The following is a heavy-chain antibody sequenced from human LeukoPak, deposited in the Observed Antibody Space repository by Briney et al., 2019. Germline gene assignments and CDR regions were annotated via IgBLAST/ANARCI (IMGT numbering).Heavy chain of an antibody. CDR1: GGSIGFYY. CDR2: VYYSGST. D-gene: IGHD6-13*01. CDR3: ARHLGRSSWYLFDY. Sequence: ETLSLTCTVSGGSIGFYYLSWIRQAPGKTLEWIGYVYYSGSTTYNPSLKSRLTMSVDTSKNQFSLRLSSVTAADTAVYYCARHLGRSSWYLFDYWCPGKLVTVSS. J-gene: IGHJ4*02. V-gene: IGHV4-59*08.